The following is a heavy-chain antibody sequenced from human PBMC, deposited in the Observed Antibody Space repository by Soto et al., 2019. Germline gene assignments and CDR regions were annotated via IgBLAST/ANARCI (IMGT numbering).Heavy chain of an antibody. J-gene: IGHJ5*02. CDR1: GGSISSGGYY. CDR3: ARHMPDSTGYSSSWYSNLARKNWFDP. CDR2: IYYSGST. D-gene: IGHD6-13*01. V-gene: IGHV4-31*03. Sequence: SETLSLTCTVSGGSISSGGYYWSWIRQHPGKGLEWIGYIYYSGSTYYNPSLKSRVTISVDTSKKQFSLKLSSVTAADTAVYSWARHMPDSTGYSSSWYSNLARKNWFDPWGQETLATVS.